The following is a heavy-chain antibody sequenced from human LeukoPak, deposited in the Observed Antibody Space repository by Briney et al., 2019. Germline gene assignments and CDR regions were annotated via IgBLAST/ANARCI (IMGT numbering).Heavy chain of an antibody. Sequence: PGGSLRLSCEASGFTFSSYWMHWVRQAPGKGLVWVSRVNSAGSSTTYADSVKGRFTISRDNAKKSLYLQMNSLRAEDTAVYYCARERYLDYWGQGTLVTVSS. CDR2: VNSAGSST. V-gene: IGHV3-74*01. CDR1: GFTFSSYW. J-gene: IGHJ4*02. CDR3: ARERYLDY.